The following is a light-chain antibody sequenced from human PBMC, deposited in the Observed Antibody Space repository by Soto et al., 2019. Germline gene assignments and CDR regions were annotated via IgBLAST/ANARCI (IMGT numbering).Light chain of an antibody. CDR1: QNVRNW. CDR3: QQANRFPPYS. CDR2: GTS. J-gene: IGKJ2*03. V-gene: IGKV1-12*01. Sequence: DIQMTQSPSSVSASVGDRVTITCRSNQNVRNWLAWYQQEPGKAPKLLIYGTSNLQSGVPSRFSGTGSGTEITLTISSLQPEDFATYYCQQANRFPPYSFGQGTKVDIK.